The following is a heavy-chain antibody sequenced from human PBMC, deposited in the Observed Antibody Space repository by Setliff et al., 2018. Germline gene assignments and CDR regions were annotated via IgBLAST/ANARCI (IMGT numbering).Heavy chain of an antibody. CDR3: ARGTDYHGSGSYWAKDV. V-gene: IGHV1-2*02. D-gene: IGHD3-10*01. Sequence: ASVKVSCKASGYTFVNYGVSWVRQAPGQGLEWMGWIDPRTGVTNYAQKFKGRVTMTRDTSITTVYMDLSSLKSDDTAVYYCARGTDYHGSGSYWAKDVWGKGTTVTVS. J-gene: IGHJ6*03. CDR1: GYTFVNYG. CDR2: IDPRTGVT.